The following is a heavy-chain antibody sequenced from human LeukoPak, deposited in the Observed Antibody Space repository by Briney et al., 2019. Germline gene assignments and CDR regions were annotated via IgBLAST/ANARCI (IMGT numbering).Heavy chain of an antibody. J-gene: IGHJ5*02. CDR3: ARHHVRTQGPGLLWFGVLNWFDP. CDR1: GGSISNTLYY. V-gene: IGHV4-39*01. CDR2: IYYSGST. D-gene: IGHD3-10*01. Sequence: SETLSLTCTVSGGSISNTLYYWAWIRQPPGKGLESIGSIYYSGSTYYNPSLKSRVTISVDTSKNQFSLKLSSVTAADTAVYYCARHHVRTQGPGLLWFGVLNWFDPWGQGTLVTVSS.